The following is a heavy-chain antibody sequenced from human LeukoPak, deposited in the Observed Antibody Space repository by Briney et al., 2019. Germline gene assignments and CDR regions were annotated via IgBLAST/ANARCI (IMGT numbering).Heavy chain of an antibody. V-gene: IGHV5-51*01. Sequence: GESLKISCKGSGYSFTSYWIGWVRQMPGKGPEWMGIIYPGDSDTRYSPSFQGQVTISADKSISTAYLQWSSLKASDTAMYYCARLAVARSSSFWFDPWGQGTLVTVSS. CDR2: IYPGDSDT. CDR1: GYSFTSYW. CDR3: ARLAVARSSSFWFDP. J-gene: IGHJ5*02. D-gene: IGHD6-6*01.